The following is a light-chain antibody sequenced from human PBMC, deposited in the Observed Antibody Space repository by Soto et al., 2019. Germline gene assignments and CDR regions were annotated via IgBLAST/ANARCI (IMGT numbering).Light chain of an antibody. CDR3: LQDYISPYS. CDR1: QGIRHD. Sequence: AVQMTQSPSSLSASVGDRVTITCRASQGIRHDLGWYQHKPGKAPILLVYTASSLQSGVPSRFNGSGSGTDFTLTISVLRPEDSATYYCLQDYISPYSFGQGTKLEI. CDR2: TAS. V-gene: IGKV1-6*01. J-gene: IGKJ2*03.